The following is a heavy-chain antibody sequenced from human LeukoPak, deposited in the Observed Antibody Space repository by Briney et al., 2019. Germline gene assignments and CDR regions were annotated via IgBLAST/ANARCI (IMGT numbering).Heavy chain of an antibody. Sequence: GGSLRLSCAASGFTFSSYTMNWVRQAPGKGLEWVSYISSSGSYIYYAYSVKGRFTISRDNAENSLYLQMNSLRAEDTAVYYCARGSEGYCSGGGCYYGMDVWGQGTTVTVSS. D-gene: IGHD2-15*01. J-gene: IGHJ6*01. CDR1: GFTFSSYT. V-gene: IGHV3-21*01. CDR2: ISSSGSYI. CDR3: ARGSEGYCSGGGCYYGMDV.